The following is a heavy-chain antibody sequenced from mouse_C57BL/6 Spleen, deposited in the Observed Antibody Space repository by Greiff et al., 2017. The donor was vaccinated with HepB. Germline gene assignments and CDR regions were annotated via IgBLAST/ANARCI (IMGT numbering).Heavy chain of an antibody. V-gene: IGHV1-64*01. D-gene: IGHD1-1*01. Sequence: VKLQQPGAELVKPGASVKLSCKASGYTFTSYWMHWVKQRPGQGLEWIGMIHPNSGSTNYNEKFKSKATLTADKSSSTAYMQLSSLTSEDSAVYYCAREGDYDGSSDFDYWGQGTTLTVSS. CDR3: AREGDYDGSSDFDY. CDR2: IHPNSGST. J-gene: IGHJ2*01. CDR1: GYTFTSYW.